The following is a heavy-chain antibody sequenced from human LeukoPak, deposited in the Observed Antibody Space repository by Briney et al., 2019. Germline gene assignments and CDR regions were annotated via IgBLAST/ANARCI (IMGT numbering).Heavy chain of an antibody. CDR3: ARGGLAIDAFDI. V-gene: IGHV3-11*05. CDR2: ISSSSSYT. Sequence: GGSLRLSCADSGFTFSDYYMSWIRQAPGKGLEWVSYISSSSSYTNYADSVKGRFTISRDNAKNSLYLQMNSLRAEDTAVYYCARGGLAIDAFDIWGQVTMVTVSS. J-gene: IGHJ3*02. D-gene: IGHD6-19*01. CDR1: GFTFSDYY.